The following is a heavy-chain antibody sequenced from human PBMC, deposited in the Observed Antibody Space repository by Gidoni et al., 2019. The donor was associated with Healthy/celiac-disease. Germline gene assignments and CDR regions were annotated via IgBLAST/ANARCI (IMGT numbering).Heavy chain of an antibody. CDR2: IIPIFGTA. D-gene: IGHD3-10*01. Sequence: QVQLVQSGAEVKKPGSSVKVSCKASGGTFSSYAISWVRQAPQQGLEWMGGIIPIFGTANYAQKFQGRVTITADESTSTAYMELSSLRSEDTAVYYCARGSDGPAITMGVDAFDIWGQGTMVTVSS. V-gene: IGHV1-69*01. J-gene: IGHJ3*02. CDR1: GGTFSSYA. CDR3: ARGSDGPAITMGVDAFDI.